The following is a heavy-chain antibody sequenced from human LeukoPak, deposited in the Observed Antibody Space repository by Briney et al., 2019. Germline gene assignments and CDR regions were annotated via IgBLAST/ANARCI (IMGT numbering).Heavy chain of an antibody. CDR1: GFSFSSYV. CDR3: AKYAPPTTVVTRFFDY. Sequence: GGSLRLSCAASGFSFSSYVMTWVRQAPGKGLEWVSVIGGEGGGIQYADSVKGRFSISRDNSKNTLYLQMNSLRAEDTAVYYCAKYAPPTTVVTRFFDYWGLGTLVTVS. CDR2: IGGEGGGI. V-gene: IGHV3-23*01. J-gene: IGHJ4*02. D-gene: IGHD4-23*01.